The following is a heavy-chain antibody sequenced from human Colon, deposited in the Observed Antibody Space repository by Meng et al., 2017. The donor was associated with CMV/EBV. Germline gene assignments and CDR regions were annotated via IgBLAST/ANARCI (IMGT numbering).Heavy chain of an antibody. CDR3: ARNYCSSVNCNVGDGLNM. V-gene: IGHV1-18*01. J-gene: IGHJ3*02. Sequence: ASVKVSCKASGYRFTSYGIDWVRQAPGQGLEWMGWISVYHGDTAYAHKFQDRVTMTTDTSTSTAYMELRRLTSDDTADYYCARNYCSSVNCNVGDGLNMWGQGTRVTVSS. D-gene: IGHD2-2*01. CDR2: ISVYHGDT. CDR1: GYRFTSYG.